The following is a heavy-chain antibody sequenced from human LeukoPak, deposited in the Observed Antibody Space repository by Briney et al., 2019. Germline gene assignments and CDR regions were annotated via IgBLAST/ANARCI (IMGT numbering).Heavy chain of an antibody. CDR2: IYYSGST. D-gene: IGHD3-16*02. CDR1: GGSISSSNYY. CDR3: ARRYYDYVWGSYRYDWFDP. J-gene: IGHJ5*02. V-gene: IGHV4-39*01. Sequence: PSETLSLTCTVSGGSISSSNYYWGWIRQPPGKGLEWIGSIYYSGSTYYNPSLKSRVTISVVTSKNPFSLKLSSVTAADTAVYYCARRYYDYVWGSYRYDWFDPWGQGTLVTVSS.